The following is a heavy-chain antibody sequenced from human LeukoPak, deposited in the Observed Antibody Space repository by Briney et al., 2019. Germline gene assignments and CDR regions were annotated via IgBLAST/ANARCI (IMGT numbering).Heavy chain of an antibody. J-gene: IGHJ4*02. D-gene: IGHD3-22*01. CDR3: ARVALSPAGYYHFDY. Sequence: RASLTVSFKASGFPFITYYIHWVRPAPGQGLEGMGVLNPTGGGTTYAQNFQDRVTMSGDTSTTTDSMDLSTQRSEDTAVYYCARVALSPAGYYHFDYWGQGTLVTVSS. CDR1: GFPFITYY. V-gene: IGHV1-46*01. CDR2: LNPTGGGT.